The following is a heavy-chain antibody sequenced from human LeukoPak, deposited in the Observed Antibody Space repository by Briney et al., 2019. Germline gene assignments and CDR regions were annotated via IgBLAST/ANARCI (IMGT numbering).Heavy chain of an antibody. Sequence: GRSLRLSCAASGFTFSTFGMHWVRQAPGKGLEWVSYISSSSSTIYYADSVKGRFTISRDNAKNSLYLQMNSLRAEDTAVYYCARESHGGNSGDAFDIWGQGTMVTVSS. CDR3: ARESHGGNSGDAFDI. CDR2: ISSSSSTI. D-gene: IGHD4-23*01. V-gene: IGHV3-48*04. J-gene: IGHJ3*02. CDR1: GFTFSTFG.